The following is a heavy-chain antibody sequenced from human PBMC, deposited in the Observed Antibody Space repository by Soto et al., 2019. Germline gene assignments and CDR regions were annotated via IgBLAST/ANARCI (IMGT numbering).Heavy chain of an antibody. Sequence: EVQLLESGGGLVQPGGSLRLSCAASGFTFSSYAMGWVRQAPGKGLEWVSVISGSGGSAYYADSVKGRFSISRDNSKNTLYLQMRRLRAEDTAIYYCAKRLVMVGVIDIWGQGTMVTVSS. CDR2: ISGSGGSA. V-gene: IGHV3-23*01. D-gene: IGHD3-22*01. J-gene: IGHJ3*02. CDR1: GFTFSSYA. CDR3: AKRLVMVGVIDI.